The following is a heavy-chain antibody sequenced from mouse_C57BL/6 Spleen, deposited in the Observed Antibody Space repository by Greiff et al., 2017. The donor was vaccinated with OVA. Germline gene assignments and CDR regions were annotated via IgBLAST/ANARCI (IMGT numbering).Heavy chain of an antibody. CDR2: IYPSDSET. D-gene: IGHD2-2*01. Sequence: VQLQQPGAELVRPGSSVKLSCKASGYTFTSYWMDWVKQRPGQGLEWIGNIYPSDSETQYNQKFKDNATLTVDKSSSTAYMQLSSLTSEDSAVYYCASRSYGYEGAYWGQGTLVTVSA. J-gene: IGHJ3*01. CDR3: ASRSYGYEGAY. V-gene: IGHV1-61*01. CDR1: GYTFTSYW.